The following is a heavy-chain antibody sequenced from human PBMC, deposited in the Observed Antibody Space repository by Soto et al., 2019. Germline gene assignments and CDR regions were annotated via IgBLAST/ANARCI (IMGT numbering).Heavy chain of an antibody. CDR2: IYYSGST. D-gene: IGHD3-10*01. CDR3: ARLKGGYGSWRSYYFDY. V-gene: IGHV4-39*01. CDR1: GGSISSSSYY. Sequence: PSETLSLTCTVSGGSISSSSYYWGWIRQPPGKGLEWIGSIYYSGSTYYNPSLKSRVTISVDTSTNQFSLKLSSVTAADTAVYYCARLKGGYGSWRSYYFDYWGRGTLVTVSS. J-gene: IGHJ4*02.